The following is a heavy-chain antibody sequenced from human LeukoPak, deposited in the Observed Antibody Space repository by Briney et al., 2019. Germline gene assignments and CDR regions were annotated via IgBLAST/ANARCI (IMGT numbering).Heavy chain of an antibody. CDR2: IYYSGST. Sequence: SETLSLTCTVSGGSISSGGYYWSWIRQHPGKGLEWIGYIYYSGSTYYNPSLKSRVTISVDTSKNQFSLKLSSVTAADTAVYYCARVGSRDFWSGYSSYYYGMDVWGQGTTVTVSS. CDR1: GGSISSGGYY. V-gene: IGHV4-31*03. CDR3: ARVGSRDFWSGYSSYYYGMDV. J-gene: IGHJ6*02. D-gene: IGHD3-3*01.